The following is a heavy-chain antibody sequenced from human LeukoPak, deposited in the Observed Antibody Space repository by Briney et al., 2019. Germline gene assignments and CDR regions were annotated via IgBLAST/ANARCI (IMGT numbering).Heavy chain of an antibody. Sequence: PGGSLRLSCAASGFTFSDYYMSWIRQAPGKGLEWVSFISSSGSYTHYADSVKGRFTIFRVNSKNTLYLQMNSLRAEDTAIYYCAKDMSDYTNFPDVWGQGTTVTVSS. J-gene: IGHJ6*02. CDR1: GFTFSDYY. V-gene: IGHV3-11*05. CDR2: ISSSGSYT. D-gene: IGHD4-11*01. CDR3: AKDMSDYTNFPDV.